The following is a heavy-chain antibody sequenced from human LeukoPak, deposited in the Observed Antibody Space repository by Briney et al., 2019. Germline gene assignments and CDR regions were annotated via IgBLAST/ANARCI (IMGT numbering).Heavy chain of an antibody. Sequence: GGSLRLSCAASGFTFSSYAMSWVRQAPGKGLEWVSAISGSGGSTYYADSMKGRFTISRDNSKNTLYLQMNSLRAEDTAVYYCASRYNWNSGVDYWGQGTLVTVSS. D-gene: IGHD1-7*01. CDR1: GFTFSSYA. V-gene: IGHV3-23*01. J-gene: IGHJ4*02. CDR2: ISGSGGST. CDR3: ASRYNWNSGVDY.